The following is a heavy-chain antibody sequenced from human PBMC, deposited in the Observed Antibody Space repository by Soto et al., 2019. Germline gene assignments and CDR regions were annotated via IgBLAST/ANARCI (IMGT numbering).Heavy chain of an antibody. J-gene: IGHJ4*02. V-gene: IGHV1-69*06. CDR1: GGTFSSYA. CDR3: ARDSPYYYDSSGYPPFDY. D-gene: IGHD3-22*01. CDR2: IIPIFGTA. Sequence: SVKVSCKASGGTFSSYAISWVRQAPGQGLEWMGGIIPIFGTANYAQKFQGRVTITADKSTSTAYMELSSLKSEDTAVYYCARDSPYYYDSSGYPPFDYWGQGTLVTVSS.